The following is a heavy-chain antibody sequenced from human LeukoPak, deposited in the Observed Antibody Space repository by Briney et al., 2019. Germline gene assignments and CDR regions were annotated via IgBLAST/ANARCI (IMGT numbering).Heavy chain of an antibody. CDR1: GFTVSSNY. J-gene: IGHJ4*02. CDR3: AXXVXDXFWXKGYFDY. V-gene: IGHV3-53*01. Sequence: PGGSLRLSCAASGFTVSSNYMSWVRQAPGKGLEWVSVIYSGGSTYYADSVKGRSTISRDNSKNTLYLQMNSLRAEDTAVYYCAXXVXDXFWXKGYFDYWGQGTLVTVSS. D-gene: IGHD3-3*01. CDR2: IYSGGST.